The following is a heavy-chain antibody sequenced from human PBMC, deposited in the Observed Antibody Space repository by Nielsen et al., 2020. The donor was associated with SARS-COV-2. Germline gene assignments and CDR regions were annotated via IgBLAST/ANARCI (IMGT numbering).Heavy chain of an antibody. CDR3: ARERRPLVGASYYYYYMDV. D-gene: IGHD1-26*01. J-gene: IGHJ6*03. Sequence: GESLKISCAASGFTFSTNAMSWVRQAPGKGLEWVSYISSSSSYTNYADSVKGRFTISRDNAKNSLYLQMNSLRAEDTAVYYCARERRPLVGASYYYYYMDVWGKGTTVTVSS. CDR1: GFTFSTNA. CDR2: ISSSSSYT. V-gene: IGHV3-11*06.